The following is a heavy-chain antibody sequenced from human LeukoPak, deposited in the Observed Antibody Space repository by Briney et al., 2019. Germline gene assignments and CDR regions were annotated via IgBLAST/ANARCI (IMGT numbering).Heavy chain of an antibody. D-gene: IGHD3-10*01. V-gene: IGHV3-30*03. Sequence: PGGSLRLSCAASGFTFSSYGMHWVRQAPGKGLEWVAVISYDGSNKYYADSVKGRFTISRDNSKNTLYLQMNSLRAEDTAVYYCAREEGGEDGSGSYSYFQHWGQGTLVTVSS. CDR3: AREEGGEDGSGSYSYFQH. J-gene: IGHJ1*01. CDR1: GFTFSSYG. CDR2: ISYDGSNK.